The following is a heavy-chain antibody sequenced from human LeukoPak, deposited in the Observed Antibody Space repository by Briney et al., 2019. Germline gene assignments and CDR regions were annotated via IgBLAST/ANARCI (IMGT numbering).Heavy chain of an antibody. CDR1: GFTVSSNY. D-gene: IGHD2-15*01. Sequence: GGSLRLSCAASGFTVSSNYMSWVRQAPGKGLEWVSVIYSGGSTYYADSVKGRFTVSRDNSKNTLYLQMNSLRAEDTAVYYCARVSGYCSGGSCPDAFDIWGQGTMVTVSS. V-gene: IGHV3-53*01. CDR2: IYSGGST. CDR3: ARVSGYCSGGSCPDAFDI. J-gene: IGHJ3*02.